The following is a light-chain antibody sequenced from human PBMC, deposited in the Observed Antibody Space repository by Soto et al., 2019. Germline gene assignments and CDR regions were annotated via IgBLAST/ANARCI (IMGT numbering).Light chain of an antibody. CDR1: ESVDVC. V-gene: IGKV3-15*01. CDR2: GAS. Sequence: VMTHSPSTLSASLWDSATLSCRSSESVDVCLAWYQQKPGQAPRLLIYGASTRATGVAARFRGGGSGTEFTLTISSLQSEDSAVYYCQQYHKWPPITFGQGTRLEIK. CDR3: QQYHKWPPIT. J-gene: IGKJ5*01.